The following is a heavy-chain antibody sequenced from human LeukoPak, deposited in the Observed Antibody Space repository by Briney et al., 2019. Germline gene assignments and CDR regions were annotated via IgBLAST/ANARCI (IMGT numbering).Heavy chain of an antibody. V-gene: IGHV1-69*05. CDR3: ARDPLPYYDSSGYRSYYYYMDV. D-gene: IGHD3-22*01. CDR1: GGTFSSYA. CDR2: IIPIFGTA. J-gene: IGHJ6*03. Sequence: SVKVSCKASGGTFSSYAISWVRQAPGQGLEWMGGIIPIFGTANYAQKFQGRVTITTDESTSTAYMELSSLRSEDTAVYYRARDPLPYYDSSGYRSYYYYMDVWGKGTTVTVSS.